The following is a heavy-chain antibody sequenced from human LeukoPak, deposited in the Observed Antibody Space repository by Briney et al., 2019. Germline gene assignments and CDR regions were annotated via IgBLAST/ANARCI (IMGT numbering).Heavy chain of an antibody. Sequence: PGGSLRLSCAASGFTFSSYVMHWVRQAPGKGLEWVAVISYDGSNKYYADSVKGRFTISRDNSKDTLYLQMNSLRAEDTAVYYCARESYDSPHAFDIWGQGTMVTVSS. D-gene: IGHD5-12*01. J-gene: IGHJ3*02. V-gene: IGHV3-30-3*01. CDR2: ISYDGSNK. CDR1: GFTFSSYV. CDR3: ARESYDSPHAFDI.